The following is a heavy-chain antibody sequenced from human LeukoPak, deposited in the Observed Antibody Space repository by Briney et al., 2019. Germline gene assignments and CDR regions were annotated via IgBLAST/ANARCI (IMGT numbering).Heavy chain of an antibody. CDR3: ASESYWGLNY. Sequence: GGSLRLSCAASGFTFSSYAMSWVRQAPGKGLEWVSRMNSDGSITDYADSVKGRFTISRDNAKNTLYLQMNSLRAEDTAVYYCASESYWGLNYWGQGTLVIVSS. D-gene: IGHD7-27*01. J-gene: IGHJ4*02. CDR2: MNSDGSIT. V-gene: IGHV3-74*01. CDR1: GFTFSSYA.